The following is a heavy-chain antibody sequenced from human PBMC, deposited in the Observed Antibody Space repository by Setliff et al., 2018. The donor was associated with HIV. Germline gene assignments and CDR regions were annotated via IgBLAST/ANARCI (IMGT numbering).Heavy chain of an antibody. V-gene: IGHV4-59*11. CDR2: IYHNGFA. D-gene: IGHD2-2*01. CDR3: ARHICGTTACYAVDV. CDR1: GGSITGRW. J-gene: IGHJ3*01. Sequence: SETLSLTCTVSGGSITGRWLSWIRQPPGKGLEWIGNIYHNGFANYNPSLKSRLTISVDTSKNQVSLTLISVTPADTAVYYCARHICGTTACYAVDVWGPGTMVTVSS.